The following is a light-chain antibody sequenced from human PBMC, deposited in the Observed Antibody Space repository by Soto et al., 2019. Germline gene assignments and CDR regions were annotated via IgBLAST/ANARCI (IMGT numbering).Light chain of an antibody. CDR2: GAS. CDR1: QSVSNNY. V-gene: IGKV3-20*01. CDR3: QQYGSSGT. Sequence: EIVLTQSPGTLSLSPGERATLSCRASQSVSNNYLAWYQQKPGQAPRLLIYGASNRATGIPARFSGSGSGTEFTLTISRLQPEDFAVYYCQQYGSSGTFGQGTKVDIK. J-gene: IGKJ1*01.